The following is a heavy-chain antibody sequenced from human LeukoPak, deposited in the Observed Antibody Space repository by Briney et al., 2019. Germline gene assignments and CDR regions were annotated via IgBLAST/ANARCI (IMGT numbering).Heavy chain of an antibody. CDR1: GGTFSTYS. D-gene: IGHD4-17*01. Sequence: SVKVSCKASGGTFSTYSISWVRQAPGQGLEWMGGIIPLFGTADYAQMFQDRVTITADKSTSTAYMELSSLRSEDTAVYYCARVVTEGKGHDYGDYVDYWGQGTLVTVSS. CDR2: IIPLFGTA. V-gene: IGHV1-69*06. CDR3: ARVVTEGKGHDYGDYVDY. J-gene: IGHJ4*02.